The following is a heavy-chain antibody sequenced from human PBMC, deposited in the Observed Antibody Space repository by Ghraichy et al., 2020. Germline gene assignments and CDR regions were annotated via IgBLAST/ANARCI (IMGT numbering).Heavy chain of an antibody. D-gene: IGHD5-12*01. Sequence: GGSLRLSCAASGFTFSGSAMHWVRQASGKGLEWVGRIRSKANSYATAYAESVKGRFTISRDDSKNTAYLQMNSLKTEDTAVYYCCRQVGYSGYDFDYDYYYGMDVWGQGTTVTVSS. J-gene: IGHJ6*02. CDR3: CRQVGYSGYDFDYDYYYGMDV. CDR2: IRSKANSYAT. V-gene: IGHV3-73*01. CDR1: GFTFSGSA.